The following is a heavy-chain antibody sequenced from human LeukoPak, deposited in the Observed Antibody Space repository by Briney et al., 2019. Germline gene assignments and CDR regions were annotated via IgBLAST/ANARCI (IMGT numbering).Heavy chain of an antibody. D-gene: IGHD6-19*01. CDR1: GGSISSRSYY. Sequence: SETLSLTCTVSGGSISSRSYYWGWIRQPPGKGLEWIGSVYYSGGTYYNPSLKSRVSISVDTSKNQFSLRLSSVTAADTAVYYCARGDSSGWYPYYFDYWGQGTLVTVSS. CDR2: VYYSGGT. J-gene: IGHJ4*02. V-gene: IGHV4-39*01. CDR3: ARGDSSGWYPYYFDY.